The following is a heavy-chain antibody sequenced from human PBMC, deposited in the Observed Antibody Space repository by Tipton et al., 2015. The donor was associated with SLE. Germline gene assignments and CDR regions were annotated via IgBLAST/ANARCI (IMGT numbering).Heavy chain of an antibody. J-gene: IGHJ4*02. CDR3: ARALWYYGSGS. CDR1: GGSISSSSYY. Sequence: TLSLTCTVSGGSISSSSYYWGWIRQPPGKGLEWIGSIYYSGSTYYNPSLKSRVTISVDTSKNQFSLKLSSVTAADTAVYYCARALWYYGSGSWGQGTLVTASS. CDR2: IYYSGST. D-gene: IGHD3-10*01. V-gene: IGHV4-39*07.